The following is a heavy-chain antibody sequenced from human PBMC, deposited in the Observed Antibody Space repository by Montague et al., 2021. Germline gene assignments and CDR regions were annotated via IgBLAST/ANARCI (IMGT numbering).Heavy chain of an antibody. V-gene: IGHV4-39*01. CDR1: GASINSSPYY. CDR2: IYYSANT. CDR3: ARVDCDGDCYTFDP. Sequence: SETLSLTCTVSGASINSSPYYWGWIRQPPGKGLEWIGSIYYSANTYYNPSLKSRLSTSVDTTKNQFSLRLKSVTAADTAVYHCARVDCDGDCYTFDPWGQGTLVTVSS. D-gene: IGHD2-21*02. J-gene: IGHJ5*02.